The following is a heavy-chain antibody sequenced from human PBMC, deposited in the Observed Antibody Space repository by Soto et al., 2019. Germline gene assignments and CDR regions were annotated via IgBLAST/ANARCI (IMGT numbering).Heavy chain of an antibody. Sequence: GGSLRLSCAVSGFTFSSYEMNWVSQAPGKGLEWVSYISASGYVTYYADSVKGRFIMSRDNANNSLCLQLNSLRADDTAVYYCARSSRRFLRAFDIWGQGTLVTVSS. CDR2: ISASGYVT. D-gene: IGHD3-3*01. CDR3: ARSSRRFLRAFDI. CDR1: GFTFSSYE. J-gene: IGHJ3*02. V-gene: IGHV3-48*03.